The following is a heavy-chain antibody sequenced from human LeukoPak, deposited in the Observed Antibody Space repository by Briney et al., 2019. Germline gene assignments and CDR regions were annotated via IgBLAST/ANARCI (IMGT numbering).Heavy chain of an antibody. CDR2: ISYDGSNK. D-gene: IGHD6-13*01. CDR3: AKGYSSSWFRGYYYYGMDV. J-gene: IGHJ6*02. CDR1: GFTFSSYG. V-gene: IGHV3-30*18. Sequence: SGGSLRLSCAASGFTFSSYGMHWVRQAPGKGLEWVAVISYDGSNKYYADSVKGRFTISRDNSKNTLYLQMNSLRAEDTAVYYCAKGYSSSWFRGYYYYGMDVWGQGTTVTVSS.